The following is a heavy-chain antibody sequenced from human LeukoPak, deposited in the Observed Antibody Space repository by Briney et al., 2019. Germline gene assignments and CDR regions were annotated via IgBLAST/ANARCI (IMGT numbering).Heavy chain of an antibody. Sequence: PSETLSLTCTVSGGSISSSSSYWGWIRQPPGKGLEWIGLIYYSGTTLYNPSLKSRVTISVDTSKNQFSLQLSSVTAADTAVYYCARRSCSGGICYYFDYWGQGTLVTVSS. CDR2: IYYSGTT. J-gene: IGHJ4*02. D-gene: IGHD2-15*01. CDR1: GGSISSSSSY. CDR3: ARRSCSGGICYYFDY. V-gene: IGHV4-39*01.